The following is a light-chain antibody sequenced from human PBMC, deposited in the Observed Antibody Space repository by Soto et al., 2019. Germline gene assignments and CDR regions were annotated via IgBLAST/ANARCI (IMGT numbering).Light chain of an antibody. V-gene: IGLV1-51*01. CDR1: SSNIGGNS. Sequence: QSVLTQPPSVSAAPGQKVTISFSGISSNIGGNSVSWYQQLPGTAPKLLIYDDNKRPSGIPDRFSGSKSGTSATLGITGFQTGDEADYYCGSWDSSLSAYVFGTGTKVTVL. J-gene: IGLJ1*01. CDR3: GSWDSSLSAYV. CDR2: DDN.